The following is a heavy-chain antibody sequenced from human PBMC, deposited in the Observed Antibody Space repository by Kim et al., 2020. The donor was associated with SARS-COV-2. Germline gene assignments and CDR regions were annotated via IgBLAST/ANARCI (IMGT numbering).Heavy chain of an antibody. CDR3: ARPIRIAVAGTGFDP. V-gene: IGHV3-30*01. J-gene: IGHJ5*02. D-gene: IGHD6-19*01. Sequence: DSVKGRFTISRDNSKNTLYLRMNSLRAEDTAVYYCARPIRIAVAGTGFDPWGQGTLVTVSS.